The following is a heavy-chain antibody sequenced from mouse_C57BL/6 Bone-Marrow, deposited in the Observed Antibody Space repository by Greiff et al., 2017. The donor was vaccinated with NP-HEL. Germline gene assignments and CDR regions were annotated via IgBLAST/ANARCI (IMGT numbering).Heavy chain of an antibody. J-gene: IGHJ4*01. CDR3: ATNYYGSSYAMDY. V-gene: IGHV5-12*01. CDR2: ISNGGGST. D-gene: IGHD1-1*01. CDR1: GFTFSDYY. Sequence: EVKLVESGGGLVQPGGSLKLYCAASGFTFSDYYMYWVRQTPEKRLEWVAYISNGGGSTYYPDTVKGRFTISRDNAKNTLYLQMSRLKSEDTAMYYCATNYYGSSYAMDYWGQGTSVTVSS.